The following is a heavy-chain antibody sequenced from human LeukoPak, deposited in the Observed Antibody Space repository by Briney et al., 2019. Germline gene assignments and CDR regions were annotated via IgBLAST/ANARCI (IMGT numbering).Heavy chain of an antibody. D-gene: IGHD3-16*02. CDR2: ISAFNGET. CDR1: GYTFTSHG. J-gene: IGHJ4*02. CDR3: ARDPSNTSGRYTYFDY. Sequence: ASVKVSFKTYGYTFTSHGISWVRQAPGQGLEWMGWISAFNGETHYAQNLQGRVTMTTDTSTSTAYMELRSLRSDDTAVYYCARDPSNTSGRYTYFDYWGQGTLVTVSS. V-gene: IGHV1-18*01.